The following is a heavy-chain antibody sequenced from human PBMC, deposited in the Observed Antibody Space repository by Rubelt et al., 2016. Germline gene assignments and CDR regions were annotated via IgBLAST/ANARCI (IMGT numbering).Heavy chain of an antibody. J-gene: IGHJ4*02. CDR1: GVSITNVNYY. CDR3: ARRADTAMVN. V-gene: IGHV4-39*01. D-gene: IGHD5-18*01. CDR2: IYYSGNT. Sequence: QVQLQESGPGLVKPSETLSLTCTVSGVSITNVNYYWCWIRQSPGKGLEYIRSIYYSGNTYDNPSLKSRVTIALDTSKNQSSLKVRPLAAAETAVDYCARRADTAMVNWGQGTLVTVSS.